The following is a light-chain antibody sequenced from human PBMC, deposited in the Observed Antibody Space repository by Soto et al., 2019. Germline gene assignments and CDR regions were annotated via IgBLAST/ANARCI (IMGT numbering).Light chain of an antibody. CDR1: SSNIGAGYD. CDR3: RSYDSSLSGYV. J-gene: IGLJ1*01. Sequence: QSVLTQPPSVSGAPGQRVTISCTGSSSNIGAGYDVHWYQQLPGTAPKLLIYGKSKRPSGVPDRFSGSKSGTSASLAITGLQAEDEADYYCRSYDSSLSGYVFGTGTKLTVL. V-gene: IGLV1-40*01. CDR2: GKS.